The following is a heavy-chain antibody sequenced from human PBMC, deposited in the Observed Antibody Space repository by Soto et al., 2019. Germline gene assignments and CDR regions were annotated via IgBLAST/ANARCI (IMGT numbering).Heavy chain of an antibody. D-gene: IGHD6-13*01. CDR1: SDTVSSSV. J-gene: IGHJ4*02. V-gene: IGHV1-18*01. CDR3: ARDGFSTNFAY. CDR2: ISAYKGNT. Sequence: APVKICCKAFSDTVSSSVITGLLQAPGQGLEWMGWISAYKGNTNYAQKLQGRVTMTTDTSTSTAYMELRSLRSDDTAVYYCARDGFSTNFAYWCQGTLVTVSS.